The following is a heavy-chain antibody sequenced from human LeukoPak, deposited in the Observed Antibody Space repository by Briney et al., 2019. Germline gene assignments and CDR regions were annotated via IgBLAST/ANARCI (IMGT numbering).Heavy chain of an antibody. CDR3: ARPGPDDAFDI. Sequence: GSLRLSCAASGFTFSSYSMNWVRQAPGKGLEWVSSISSSSSYIYYADSVKGRFTISRDNAKNSLYLQMNSLRAEDTAVNYCARPGPDDAFDIWGQGTMVTVSS. CDR1: GFTFSSYS. J-gene: IGHJ3*02. V-gene: IGHV3-21*01. CDR2: ISSSSSYI. D-gene: IGHD7-27*01.